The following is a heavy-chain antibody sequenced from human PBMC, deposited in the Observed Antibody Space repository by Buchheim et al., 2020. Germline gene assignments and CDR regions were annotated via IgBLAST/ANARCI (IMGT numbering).Heavy chain of an antibody. CDR2: ITDSGGDT. V-gene: IGHV3-23*01. CDR1: GFTFRIYA. CDR3: TKGGADSRPYYFDY. D-gene: IGHD2-21*01. Sequence: EVQLLESGGDLVQPGGSLRLSCAASGFTFRIYAMSWVRQAPGKGLEWISAITDSGGDTYHADSVKGRFTISRDNSKNTLYLQMNSVRAEDTAVYYCTKGGADSRPYYFDYWGQGTL. J-gene: IGHJ4*02.